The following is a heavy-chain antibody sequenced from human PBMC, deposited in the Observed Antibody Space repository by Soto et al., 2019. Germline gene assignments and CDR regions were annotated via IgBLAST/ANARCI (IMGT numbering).Heavy chain of an antibody. CDR2: IANDGRDK. V-gene: IGHV3-30*03. CDR3: ARDSKVGPATYYFDS. Sequence: PGGSLRLSCAASGFTFNNYAIHWVPQAPGKGLEWVAVIANDGRDKRYADPVKGRFTVSRDNSKNTMNLQMNSLRADDTAVYYCARDSKVGPATYYFDSWGQGALVTVSS. CDR1: GFTFNNYA. J-gene: IGHJ4*02. D-gene: IGHD2-15*01.